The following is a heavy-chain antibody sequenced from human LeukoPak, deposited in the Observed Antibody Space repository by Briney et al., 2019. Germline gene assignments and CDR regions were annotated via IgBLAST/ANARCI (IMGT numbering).Heavy chain of an antibody. Sequence: PETLSLTCTVSGGSISSYYWSWIRQPPGKGLEWIGYIYYSGSTNYNPSLKSRVTISVDTSKNQFSLKLSSVTAADTAVYYCARVGCSGGSCYIDYWGQGTLVTVSS. CDR3: ARVGCSGGSCYIDY. D-gene: IGHD2-15*01. CDR2: IYYSGST. CDR1: GGSISSYY. J-gene: IGHJ4*02. V-gene: IGHV4-59*01.